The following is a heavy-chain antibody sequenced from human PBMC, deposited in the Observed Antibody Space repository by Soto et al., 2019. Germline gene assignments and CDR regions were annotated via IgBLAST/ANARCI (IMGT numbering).Heavy chain of an antibody. J-gene: IGHJ4*02. D-gene: IGHD6-13*01. Sequence: SETLSLTCAVYGGYFSGYYWSWIRQPPGKGLEWIGEINHSGSTNYNPSLKSGGTISVDTSKNQFSLKLSSVTAADTAVYYCARACVYSSSWKHFDYWGQGTLVTVSS. CDR3: ARACVYSSSWKHFDY. V-gene: IGHV4-34*01. CDR2: INHSGST. CDR1: GGYFSGYY.